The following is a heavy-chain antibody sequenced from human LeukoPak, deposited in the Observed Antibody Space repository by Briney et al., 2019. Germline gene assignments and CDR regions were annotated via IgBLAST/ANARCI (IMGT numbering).Heavy chain of an antibody. J-gene: IGHJ4*02. V-gene: IGHV3-66*01. CDR3: AREGEESSITHSNTFDY. D-gene: IGHD4-11*01. CDR2: MYSGGST. Sequence: GGSLRLSCAASGFTVSSYYMTWVRQAPGKGLEWVSVMYSGGSTYYADSVKGRVAISRDNSQNTVSLQMNSVRVEDTAVYYCAREGEESSITHSNTFDYWGQGSLVTVSS. CDR1: GFTVSSYY.